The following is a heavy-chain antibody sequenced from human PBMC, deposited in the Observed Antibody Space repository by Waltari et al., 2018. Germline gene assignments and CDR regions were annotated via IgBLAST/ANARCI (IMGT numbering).Heavy chain of an antibody. J-gene: IGHJ4*02. Sequence: QLQLQESGPGLVKPSETLSLTCTVSGGSISSSSYYWGWIRQPPGKGLEWIGSIYYSGSTYYNPSLKSRVTISVDTSKNQFSLKLSSVTAADTAVYYCAREVGGKQLGVEYYFDYWGQGTLVTVSS. D-gene: IGHD6-13*01. V-gene: IGHV4-39*07. CDR3: AREVGGKQLGVEYYFDY. CDR2: IYYSGST. CDR1: GGSISSSSYY.